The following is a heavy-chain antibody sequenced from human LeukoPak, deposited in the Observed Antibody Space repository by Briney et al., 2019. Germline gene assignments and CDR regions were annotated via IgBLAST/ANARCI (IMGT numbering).Heavy chain of an antibody. CDR1: GFTFSDYY. CDR3: ARRKGVSSSLVFYYFDY. CDR2: ISSSSSYT. V-gene: IGHV3-11*06. D-gene: IGHD6-6*01. J-gene: IGHJ4*02. Sequence: PGGSLRLSCAASGFTFSDYYMSWIRQAPGKGLEWVSYISSSSSYTNYADSVKGRFTISRDNVKNSLYLQMNSLRAEDTAVYYCARRKGVSSSLVFYYFDYWGQGTLVTVSS.